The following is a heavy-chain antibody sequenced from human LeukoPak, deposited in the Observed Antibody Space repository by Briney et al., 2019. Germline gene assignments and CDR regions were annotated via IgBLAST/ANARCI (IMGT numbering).Heavy chain of an antibody. CDR3: ARDLPAMDCSGGSCYSKN. V-gene: IGHV3-7*01. D-gene: IGHD2-15*01. CDR1: GGSFSGYY. Sequence: GTLSLTCAVYGGSFSGYYWSWVRQAPGKGLEWVANIKQDGSEKYYVDSVKGRFAISRDNAKNSLYLQMNSLRAEDTAVYYCARDLPAMDCSGGSCYSKNWGQGTLVTVSS. J-gene: IGHJ4*02. CDR2: IKQDGSEK.